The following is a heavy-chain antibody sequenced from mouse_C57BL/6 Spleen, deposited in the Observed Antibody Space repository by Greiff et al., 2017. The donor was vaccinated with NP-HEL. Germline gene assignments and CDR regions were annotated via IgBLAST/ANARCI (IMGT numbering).Heavy chain of an antibody. V-gene: IGHV1-50*01. CDR2: IDPSDSYT. Sequence: QVQLQQPGAELVKPGASVKLSCKASGYTFTSYWMQWVKQRPGQGLEWIGEIDPSDSYTNYNQKFKGKATLTVDTSSSTAYMQLSSLTSEDSAVYYCARGTTVVATRGYFDVWGTGTTVTVSS. D-gene: IGHD1-1*01. J-gene: IGHJ1*03. CDR1: GYTFTSYW. CDR3: ARGTTVVATRGYFDV.